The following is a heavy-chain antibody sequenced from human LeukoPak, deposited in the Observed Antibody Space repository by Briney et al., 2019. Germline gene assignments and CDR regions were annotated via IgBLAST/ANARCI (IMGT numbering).Heavy chain of an antibody. CDR2: ISGSGDST. CDR3: AKRGSSSSYYYYMDV. J-gene: IGHJ6*03. V-gene: IGHV3-23*01. D-gene: IGHD6-6*01. CDR1: GFTFGTYA. Sequence: GGSLRLSCAASGFTFGTYAMNWVRQAPGKGLEWVSVISGSGDSTYYADSVKGRFSISRDNSKNTLYLQMNSLRAEDTAIYYCAKRGSSSSYYYYMDVWGKGTTVTVSS.